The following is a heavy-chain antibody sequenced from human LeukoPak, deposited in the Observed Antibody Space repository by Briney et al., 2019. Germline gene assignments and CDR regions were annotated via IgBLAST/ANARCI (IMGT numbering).Heavy chain of an antibody. Sequence: GGSLRLSCAASGFTFSSYSMNWVRQAPGKGLEWVSSISSSSSYIYYADSVKGRFTISRDNAKNSLYLQMNSLRAEDTAVYYCARTTSAAAKGYYYYMDVWGKGTTVTISS. V-gene: IGHV3-21*01. CDR1: GFTFSSYS. CDR3: ARTTSAAAKGYYYYMDV. D-gene: IGHD6-13*01. CDR2: ISSSSSYI. J-gene: IGHJ6*03.